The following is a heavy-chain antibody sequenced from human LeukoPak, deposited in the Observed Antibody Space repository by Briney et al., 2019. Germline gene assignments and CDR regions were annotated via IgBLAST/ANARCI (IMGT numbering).Heavy chain of an antibody. V-gene: IGHV3-7*01. CDR2: IKRDGSEK. D-gene: IGHD6-13*01. CDR3: ARGRGSWYGVYFDY. CDR1: GFTFTDYW. Sequence: GGSLRLSCAASGFTFTDYWMSWVRQAPGKGLEWVANIKRDGSEKYYVDSVKGRFTISRDNAKNSLYLQLNSLRTEDTAVYYCARGRGSWYGVYFDYWGQGTLVTVSS. J-gene: IGHJ4*02.